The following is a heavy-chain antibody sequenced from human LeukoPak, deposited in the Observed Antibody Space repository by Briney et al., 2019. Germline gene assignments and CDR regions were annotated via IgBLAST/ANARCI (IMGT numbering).Heavy chain of an antibody. CDR2: ISAYNGNT. CDR3: ARVSPRPGTFDI. V-gene: IGHV1-18*01. Sequence: ASVKVSCKASGYTFTSYGISWVRQAPGQGLEWMGWISAYNGNTNYAQKLQGRVTMTTDTSTSTAYMELRSLRSDDTAVYCCARVSPRPGTFDIWGQGTMVTVSS. J-gene: IGHJ3*02. CDR1: GYTFTSYG. D-gene: IGHD1-26*01.